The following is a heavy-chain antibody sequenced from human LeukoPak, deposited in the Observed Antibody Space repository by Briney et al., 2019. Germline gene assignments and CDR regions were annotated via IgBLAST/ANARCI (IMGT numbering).Heavy chain of an antibody. CDR2: IKQDGSEK. D-gene: IGHD2/OR15-2a*01. Sequence: GGSLRLSCAASGFTFSSYWMSWVRQAPGKGLERVANIKQDGSEKYYVDSVKGRFTISRDNAKNSLYLQMNSLRAEDTAVYYCARGPPCREYCSLEFYFDYWGQGTLVTVSS. V-gene: IGHV3-7*05. J-gene: IGHJ4*02. CDR1: GFTFSSYW. CDR3: ARGPPCREYCSLEFYFDY.